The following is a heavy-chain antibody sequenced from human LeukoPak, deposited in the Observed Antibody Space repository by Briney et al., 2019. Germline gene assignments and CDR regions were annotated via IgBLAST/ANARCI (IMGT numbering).Heavy chain of an antibody. D-gene: IGHD5-12*01. Sequence: SLEVSCKASGGTFSGYAISWVRQAPGKWLEWMGAIIPIFDKTNFTQNFQGRVTITADESTNTAYMELSNLRSEDTAVYYCARGGLRDTLIGPKYYFDYWGQGTLVTVSS. V-gene: IGHV1-69*13. CDR3: ARGGLRDTLIGPKYYFDY. J-gene: IGHJ4*02. CDR2: IIPIFDKT. CDR1: GGTFSGYA.